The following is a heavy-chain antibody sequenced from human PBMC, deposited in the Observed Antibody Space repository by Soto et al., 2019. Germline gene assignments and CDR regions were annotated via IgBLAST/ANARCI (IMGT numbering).Heavy chain of an antibody. V-gene: IGHV3-7*01. J-gene: IGHJ3*02. D-gene: IGHD3-3*01. Sequence: EVQLVESGGGLVQPGGSLRLSCAASGFTFSRYWMSWVRQAPGKGLEWVANIKQDGSEKYYVESVKGRFTMSRDNTKNSLDLQMHSLRAEDTVVYYCVREYTRSNNDFWSGHYTTDAFDIWGQGRMVTVSS. CDR1: GFTFSRYW. CDR2: IKQDGSEK. CDR3: VREYTRSNNDFWSGHYTTDAFDI.